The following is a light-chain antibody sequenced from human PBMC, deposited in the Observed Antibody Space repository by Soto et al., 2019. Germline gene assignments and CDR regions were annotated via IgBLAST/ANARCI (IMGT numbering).Light chain of an antibody. Sequence: ETVLTQSPGTLSLSPGERATLSCRASQSVSNNYLAWYQQRPGQAPRLLIYGASSRATGIPDRFSGSGSGTDFTLTISRLEPEDFAVDYCQQYGNSPRTFGQGTKVAIK. J-gene: IGKJ1*01. CDR1: QSVSNNY. V-gene: IGKV3-20*01. CDR3: QQYGNSPRT. CDR2: GAS.